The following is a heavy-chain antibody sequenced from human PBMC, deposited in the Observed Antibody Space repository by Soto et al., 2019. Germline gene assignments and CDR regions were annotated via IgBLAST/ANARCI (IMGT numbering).Heavy chain of an antibody. CDR2: IYSSGST. Sequence: PSETLSLTCTFSGGAINSYYWTWIRQPAGKGLEWIGRIYSSGSTKYNPSLQSRVTMSLDTSKNQFSLRLTSVTADDTAVYYCARGQRFSDWFDPWGQGTLVTVSS. CDR1: GGAINSYY. CDR3: ARGQRFSDWFDP. J-gene: IGHJ5*02. D-gene: IGHD3-3*01. V-gene: IGHV4-4*07.